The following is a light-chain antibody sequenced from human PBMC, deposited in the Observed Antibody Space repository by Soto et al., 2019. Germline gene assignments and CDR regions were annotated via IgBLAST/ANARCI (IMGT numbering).Light chain of an antibody. Sequence: QSVLTQPASVSGSPGQSITIPCTGTSGDVGSYNLVSWYQQHPGKAPKLWIYEVTERPSGVSNRFSGSKSGSTASLTISGLQPDDEADYYCCSYAGNSEVFGTGTKLTVL. V-gene: IGLV2-23*02. CDR3: CSYAGNSEV. CDR2: EVT. CDR1: SGDVGSYNL. J-gene: IGLJ1*01.